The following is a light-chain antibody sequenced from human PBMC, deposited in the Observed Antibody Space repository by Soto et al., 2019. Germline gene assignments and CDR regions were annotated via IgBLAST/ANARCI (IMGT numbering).Light chain of an antibody. CDR1: QSVSSK. CDR2: GAS. V-gene: IGKV3-15*01. J-gene: IGKJ1*01. CDR3: QQSYNNPWT. Sequence: ELVLTQSPATLSVSPGERATLSCMASQSVSSKVAWYQQKPGQAPRLLIYGASTRATGIPARFSGSGSGTEFTLTISSLQPEDFATYYCQQSYNNPWTFGHGTKVDIK.